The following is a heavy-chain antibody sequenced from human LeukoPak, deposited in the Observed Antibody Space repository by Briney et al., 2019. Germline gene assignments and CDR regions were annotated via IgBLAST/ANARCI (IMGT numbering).Heavy chain of an antibody. Sequence: SETLSLTCAVYGGSFSSGGYYWSWIRQHPGKGLEWIGYIYYSGSTYYNPSLKSRVTISVDTSKNQFSLKLSSVTAADTAVYYCASTSSTTVTPFDYWGQGTLVTVSS. D-gene: IGHD4-17*01. V-gene: IGHV4-31*11. CDR3: ASTSSTTVTPFDY. J-gene: IGHJ4*02. CDR2: IYYSGST. CDR1: GGSFSSGGYY.